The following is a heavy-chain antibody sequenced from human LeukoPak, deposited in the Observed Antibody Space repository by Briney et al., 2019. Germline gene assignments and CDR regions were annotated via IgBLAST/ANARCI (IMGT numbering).Heavy chain of an antibody. D-gene: IGHD4-17*01. V-gene: IGHV3-30*02. CDR2: IWYDGSHQ. CDR3: AKDGIATVTTPFYFDH. CDR1: GFTFTNYA. J-gene: IGHJ4*02. Sequence: GGSLRLSCATSGFTFTNYAMNWVRQAPGKGLEWVAFIWYDGSHQVYADSVKGRFVISRDNSKNTLYLQMNSLRADDTAVYFCAKDGIATVTTPFYFDHWGQGTLVTVSS.